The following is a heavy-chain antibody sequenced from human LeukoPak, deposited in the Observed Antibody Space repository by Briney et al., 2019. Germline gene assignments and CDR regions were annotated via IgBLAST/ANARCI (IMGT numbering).Heavy chain of an antibody. V-gene: IGHV1-8*01. Sequence: GASVKVSCKASGYTFTSYDINWVRQATGQGLEWMGWMNPNSGNTGYAQKFQGRVTMTRNTSISTAYMELSSLRSEDTAVYYCARSRAAADCFDYWGQGTLVTVSS. CDR2: MNPNSGNT. CDR3: ARSRAAADCFDY. CDR1: GYTFTSYD. D-gene: IGHD6-13*01. J-gene: IGHJ4*02.